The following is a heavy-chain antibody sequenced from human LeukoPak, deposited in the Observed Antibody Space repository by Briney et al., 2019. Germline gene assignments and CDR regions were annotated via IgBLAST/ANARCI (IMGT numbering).Heavy chain of an antibody. CDR3: ARGHWNYVGWLSVGPFDY. V-gene: IGHV1-3*01. CDR2: INAGNGNT. D-gene: IGHD1-7*01. J-gene: IGHJ4*02. CDR1: GYTFTSYA. Sequence: ASVKVSCKASGYTFTSYAMHWVRQAPRQRLEWMGWINAGNGNTKYSQKFQGRVTITRDTSASTAYMELSSLRSEDTAVYYCARGHWNYVGWLSVGPFDYWGQGTLVTVSS.